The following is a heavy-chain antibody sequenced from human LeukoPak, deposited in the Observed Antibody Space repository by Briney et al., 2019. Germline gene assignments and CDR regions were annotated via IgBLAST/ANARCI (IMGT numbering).Heavy chain of an antibody. Sequence: ASVKVSCKASGYTFTGHYLHWVRQAPGQGLEWMGWINPYNGATNYAQNFRGRVTMTRDTSIRTAYMEVSSLRYDDTAVYFCARGVINSMRRGVISNWFDVWGQGTLVTVSS. J-gene: IGHJ5*02. CDR2: INPYNGAT. V-gene: IGHV1-2*02. CDR3: ARGVINSMRRGVISNWFDV. CDR1: GYTFTGHY. D-gene: IGHD3-10*01.